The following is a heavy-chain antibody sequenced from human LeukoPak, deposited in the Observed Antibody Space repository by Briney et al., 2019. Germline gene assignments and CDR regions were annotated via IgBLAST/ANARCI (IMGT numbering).Heavy chain of an antibody. V-gene: IGHV4-34*01. CDR3: ARVGNYCSSTSCYRGWFDP. CDR2: INHSGST. J-gene: IGHJ5*02. D-gene: IGHD2-2*01. CDR1: GGSFSGYY. Sequence: PSETLSLTCAVYGGSFSGYYWSWIRQPPGKGLEWIGEINHSGSTNYKPSPKSRVTISVDTSKNQFSLKLSSVTAADTAVYYCARVGNYCSSTSCYRGWFDPWGQGTLVTVSS.